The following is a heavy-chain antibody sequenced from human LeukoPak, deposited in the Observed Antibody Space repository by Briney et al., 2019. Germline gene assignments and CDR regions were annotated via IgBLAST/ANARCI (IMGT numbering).Heavy chain of an antibody. D-gene: IGHD3-3*01. J-gene: IGHJ6*03. CDR2: IYYSGST. Sequence: PSETLSLTCTVSGGSISSSSYYWGWIRQPPGKGLEWIGSIYYSGSTYYNPSLKSRVTISVDTSKNQFSLKLSSVTAADTAVYYCARSPYDFWSGYFEAPGYYYYMDVWGKGTTVTVSS. CDR1: GGSISSSSYY. CDR3: ARSPYDFWSGYFEAPGYYYYMDV. V-gene: IGHV4-39*07.